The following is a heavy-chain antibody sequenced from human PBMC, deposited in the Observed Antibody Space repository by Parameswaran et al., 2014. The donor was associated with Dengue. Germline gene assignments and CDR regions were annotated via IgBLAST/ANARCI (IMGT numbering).Heavy chain of an antibody. J-gene: IGHJ4*02. D-gene: IGHD2/OR15-2a*01. V-gene: IGHV4-34*01. CDR3: ARLWEYYSHNSASSQGDC. CDR2: INQSGST. Sequence: RWIRQPPGKGLEWIGGINQSGSTNYNPSLESRVTISVDTSKNQFSLNLTSVTAADTAVYYCARLWEYYSHNSASSQGDCWGQGTLVTVSS.